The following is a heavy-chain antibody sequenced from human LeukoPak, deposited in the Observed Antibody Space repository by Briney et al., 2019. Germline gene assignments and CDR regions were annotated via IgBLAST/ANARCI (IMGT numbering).Heavy chain of an antibody. D-gene: IGHD2-8*01. Sequence: ASVKVSCKASGYTFTGYYMHWVRQAPGQGLEWMGWINPNSGGTNYAQKFQGRVTMTRDTSISTAYMELSRLRSDDTAVYYCARDSPLIVLMVYAIPGDAGWIDPWGQGTLVTVSS. CDR1: GYTFTGYY. V-gene: IGHV1-2*02. CDR2: INPNSGGT. CDR3: ARDSPLIVLMVYAIPGDAGWIDP. J-gene: IGHJ5*02.